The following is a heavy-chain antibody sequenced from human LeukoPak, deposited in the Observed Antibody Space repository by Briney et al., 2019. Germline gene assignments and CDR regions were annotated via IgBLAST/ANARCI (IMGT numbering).Heavy chain of an antibody. D-gene: IGHD3-22*01. J-gene: IGHJ3*02. Sequence: SVKVSCKASGGTFSSYAISWVRQAPGQGLEWMGGIIPIFGTANYAQKFQGRVTITADESTSTAYMELSSLRSEDTAVYYCASGGGGTYYYDSSGYYYDAFDIWGQGTMVTVSS. CDR2: IIPIFGTA. CDR1: GGTFSSYA. CDR3: ASGGGGTYYYDSSGYYYDAFDI. V-gene: IGHV1-69*13.